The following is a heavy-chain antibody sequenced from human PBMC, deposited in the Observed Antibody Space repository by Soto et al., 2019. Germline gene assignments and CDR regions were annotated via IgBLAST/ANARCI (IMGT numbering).Heavy chain of an antibody. CDR1: GFTFSSYA. CDR3: AKDRPDYGDYPPLNPILNWFDP. D-gene: IGHD4-17*01. Sequence: EVQLLESGGGLVQPGGSLRLSCAASGFTFSSYAMSWVRQSPGKGLEWVSAISGSGGSTYYADSVKGRFTISRDNSTTTLYLQMNSLRAEDTAVYYCAKDRPDYGDYPPLNPILNWFDPWGQGTLVTVSS. J-gene: IGHJ5*02. V-gene: IGHV3-23*01. CDR2: ISGSGGST.